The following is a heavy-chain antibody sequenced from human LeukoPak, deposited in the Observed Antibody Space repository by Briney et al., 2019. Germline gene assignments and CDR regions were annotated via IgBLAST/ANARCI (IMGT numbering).Heavy chain of an antibody. CDR3: ARLLGESTIYDL. V-gene: IGHV3-7*01. J-gene: IGHJ5*02. D-gene: IGHD1-26*01. CDR2: IRQNGIEE. Sequence: GGSLRLSCAGSGFTLNRYWMSWVRQAAGKGLEWVASIRQNGIEEHYEGSVKGRFIISRDNAENSVSLQMHSLRDGDTAIYYCARLLGESTIYDLWGQGTLVTVSS. CDR1: GFTLNRYW.